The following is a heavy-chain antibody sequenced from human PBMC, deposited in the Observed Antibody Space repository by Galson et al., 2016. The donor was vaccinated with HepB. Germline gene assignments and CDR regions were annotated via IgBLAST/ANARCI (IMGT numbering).Heavy chain of an antibody. CDR3: ARLGGRDGYKRIFGAFDI. Sequence: SGDSMSTNIYSWAWIRQPPGKGLEWIGSINHYYSGSATTFYNPSLKGRVTMSVNTSKNQFSLKLNSVTAADTAVYYCARLGGRDGYKRIFGAFDIWGQGTMVTVSS. V-gene: IGHV4-39*01. CDR1: GDSMSTNIYS. J-gene: IGHJ3*02. D-gene: IGHD5-24*01. CDR2: INHYYSGSATT.